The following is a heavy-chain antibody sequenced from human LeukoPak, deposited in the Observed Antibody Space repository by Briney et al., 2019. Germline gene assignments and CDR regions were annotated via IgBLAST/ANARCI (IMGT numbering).Heavy chain of an antibody. Sequence: ASVKVSCKASGYTFTSYAMNWVRQAPGQGLEWMGWINTNTGNPTYAQGFTGRFVFSLDTSVSTAYLQISSLKAEGTAVYYCARGVPLTIFGVVIIKSWFDPWGQGTLVTVSS. CDR2: INTNTGNP. CDR1: GYTFTSYA. CDR3: ARGVPLTIFGVVIIKSWFDP. D-gene: IGHD3-3*01. V-gene: IGHV7-4-1*02. J-gene: IGHJ5*02.